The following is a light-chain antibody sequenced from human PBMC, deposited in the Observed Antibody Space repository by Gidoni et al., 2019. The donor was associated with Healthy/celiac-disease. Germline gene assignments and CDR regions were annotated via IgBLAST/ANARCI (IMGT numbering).Light chain of an antibody. CDR3: GTWDSSLSVV. CDR1: SSNIGNNY. CDR2: DNN. J-gene: IGLJ2*01. Sequence: QSVLTQTPSVSADPGQKVTISCPGSSSNIGNNYVSWYQHLPGTAPKLLIYDNNKRPSGIPDRFSGSKSGTSATLGITGLQTGDESDYYSGTWDSSLSVVFGGGTKLTVL. V-gene: IGLV1-51*01.